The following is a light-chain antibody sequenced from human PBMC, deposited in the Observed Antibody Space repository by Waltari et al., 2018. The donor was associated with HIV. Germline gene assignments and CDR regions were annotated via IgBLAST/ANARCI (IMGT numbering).Light chain of an antibody. V-gene: IGKV3-20*01. CDR1: QSVSSSF. CDR2: GTS. Sequence: EIVLTQSPGTLSLSPGERATLSCKTIQSVSSSFLAWYQQKPGQAPRLLIYGTSNRATGIPDRFSGSGSGTDFTLTINSLEPEDFVVYYCQQYGTSPKTFGQGTKVEIK. CDR3: QQYGTSPKT. J-gene: IGKJ1*01.